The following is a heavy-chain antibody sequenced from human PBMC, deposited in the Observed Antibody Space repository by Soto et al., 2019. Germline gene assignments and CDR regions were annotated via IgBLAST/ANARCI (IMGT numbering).Heavy chain of an antibody. Sequence: PGGSLRLSCAVSGFNVMSYWMSWVRQAPGKGLEWVASIKEDGSEIYYLHSARGRFSISRDSAGNALHLTMNYLSAEDTGLYFCARDIGFDYVNWGQGTLVTVSS. D-gene: IGHD3-16*01. CDR2: IKEDGSEI. J-gene: IGHJ4*02. CDR3: ARDIGFDYVN. CDR1: GFNVMSYW. V-gene: IGHV3-7*01.